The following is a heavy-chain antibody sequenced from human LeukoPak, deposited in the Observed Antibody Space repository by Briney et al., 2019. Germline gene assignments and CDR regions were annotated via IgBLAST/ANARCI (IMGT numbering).Heavy chain of an antibody. V-gene: IGHV3-9*01. CDR3: AEGALTGCSGGSCLNFDY. CDR2: ISWNSGSI. Sequence: PGGSLRLSCAASGFTFDDYAMHWVRQAPGKGLEWVSGISWNSGSIGYADSVKGRFTISRDNAKNSLYLQMNSLRAEDTALYYCAEGALTGCSGGSCLNFDYWGQGTLVTVSS. CDR1: GFTFDDYA. D-gene: IGHD2-15*01. J-gene: IGHJ4*02.